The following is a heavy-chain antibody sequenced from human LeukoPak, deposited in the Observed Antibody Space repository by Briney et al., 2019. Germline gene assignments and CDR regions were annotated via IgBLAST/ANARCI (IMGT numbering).Heavy chain of an antibody. Sequence: SETLSLTCTVSGGSISSSSYYWGWLRQPPGTGLEWIGSIYYSGSTYYNPSLKSRVTISVDTSKNQFSLKLSSVTAADTAVYYCASPGLPVGDYFPRNGYFDLWGRGTLVTVSS. V-gene: IGHV4-39*01. D-gene: IGHD4-17*01. CDR3: ASPGLPVGDYFPRNGYFDL. CDR2: IYYSGST. J-gene: IGHJ2*01. CDR1: GGSISSSSYY.